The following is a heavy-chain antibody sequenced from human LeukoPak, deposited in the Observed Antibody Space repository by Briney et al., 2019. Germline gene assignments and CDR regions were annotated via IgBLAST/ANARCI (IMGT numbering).Heavy chain of an antibody. Sequence: AGGSLRLSCAASGFTFSSYAMSWVRQAPGKGLEWVSAISGSGGSTYYADSVKGRFTISRDNSKNTLYLQMNSLRAEDTAVYYCAKMVGRLLEWLLADFYFDYWGQGTLVTVSS. CDR1: GFTFSSYA. CDR2: ISGSGGST. CDR3: AKMVGRLLEWLLADFYFDY. V-gene: IGHV3-23*01. J-gene: IGHJ4*02. D-gene: IGHD3-3*01.